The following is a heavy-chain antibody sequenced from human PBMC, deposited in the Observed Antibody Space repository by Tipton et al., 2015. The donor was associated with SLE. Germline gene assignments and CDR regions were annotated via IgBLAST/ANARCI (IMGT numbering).Heavy chain of an antibody. J-gene: IGHJ6*02. D-gene: IGHD2-21*01. CDR2: THPGDSDT. V-gene: IGHV5-51*01. Sequence: QSGPEVKKPGESLKISCQASGYTFTRHWIGWVRQMPGKGLEWMGITHPGDSDTRYSPSFQGQVTISTDKSISTAYLQWSTLKASDTAMYYCTRHWDVVVANRFYSYGMDVWGQGTAVTVSS. CDR3: TRHWDVVVANRFYSYGMDV. CDR1: GYTFTRHW.